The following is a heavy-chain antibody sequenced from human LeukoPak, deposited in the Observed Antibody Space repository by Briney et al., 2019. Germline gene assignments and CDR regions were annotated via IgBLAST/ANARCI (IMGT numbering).Heavy chain of an antibody. J-gene: IGHJ4*02. Sequence: GGSLRLSCSGSGFIFSSYWMTWVRQAPGKGLEWVANIKQDGGEKYYVDSVKGRFTISRDNAKNSLYLQMNSLSAEDTAVYYCATAEDSDDGSGYLDYWGQGTLVTVSS. CDR3: ATAEDSDDGSGYLDY. CDR2: IKQDGGEK. D-gene: IGHD3-22*01. CDR1: GFIFSSYW. V-gene: IGHV3-7*01.